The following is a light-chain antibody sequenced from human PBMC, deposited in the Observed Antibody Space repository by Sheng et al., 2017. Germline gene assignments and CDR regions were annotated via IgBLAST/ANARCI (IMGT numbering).Light chain of an antibody. V-gene: IGKV1-5*03. CDR3: QQTRSFPYT. J-gene: IGKJ2*01. CDR1: QSINSW. Sequence: DIQMTQSPSTLSASVGDRVTITCRASQSINSWLAWYQQKPGKAPNLLIYKASSLESGVPSRFSGSGSGTEFTLTISSLQPEDFGTYYCQQTRSFPYTFGQGTKLE. CDR2: KAS.